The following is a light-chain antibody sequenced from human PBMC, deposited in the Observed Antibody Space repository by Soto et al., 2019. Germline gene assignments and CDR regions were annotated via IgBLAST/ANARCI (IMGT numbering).Light chain of an antibody. CDR1: QSISRY. CDR3: QQYGSSPPT. Sequence: IVMTQSAGTLSLSPGERTTLSCRASQSISRYLAWYQQKPGQGPRLLIYGASSRATGTPDRFSGSGSGTDFTLTINRLEPEDFALYYCQQYGSSPPTFGQGTKV. CDR2: GAS. V-gene: IGKV3-20*01. J-gene: IGKJ1*01.